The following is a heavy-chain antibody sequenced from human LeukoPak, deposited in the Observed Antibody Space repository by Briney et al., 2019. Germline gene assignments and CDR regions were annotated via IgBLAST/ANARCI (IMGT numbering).Heavy chain of an antibody. CDR3: AREGTLVRGVNYGMDV. J-gene: IGHJ6*02. CDR1: GGSISTYS. V-gene: IGHV4-59*01. D-gene: IGHD3-10*01. Sequence: PSEALSLTCTVSGGSISTYSWNWIREPPGKGLEWICYIYYSGSTNYNPSLKSRVTISVDTSKNQFSLKLTSVTAADTAVYYCAREGTLVRGVNYGMDVWGQGTTVTVPS. CDR2: IYYSGST.